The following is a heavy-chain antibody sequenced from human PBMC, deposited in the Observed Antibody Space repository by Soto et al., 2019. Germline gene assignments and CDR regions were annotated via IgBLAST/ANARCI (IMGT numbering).Heavy chain of an antibody. V-gene: IGHV3-30*18. CDR1: GFTFSSYG. D-gene: IGHD3-3*01. Sequence: GGSLRLSCAASGFTFSSYGMHWVRQAPGKGLEWVAVISYDGSNKYYADSVKGRFTISRDNSKNTLYLQMNSLRAEDTAVYYCAKEWSGYGFDYWGQGTLVTVSS. J-gene: IGHJ4*02. CDR2: ISYDGSNK. CDR3: AKEWSGYGFDY.